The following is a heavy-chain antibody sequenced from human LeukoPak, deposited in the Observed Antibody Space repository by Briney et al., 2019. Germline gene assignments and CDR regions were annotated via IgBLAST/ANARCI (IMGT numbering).Heavy chain of an antibody. J-gene: IGHJ3*02. CDR1: GYTFTDYY. D-gene: IGHD3-22*01. Sequence: GASVKISCKVSGYTFTDYYMHWVQQAPGKGLEWMGLVDLEDGETIYAEKFQGRVTITADTSTATAYMELSSLRSEDTAMYYCATDPFDSSGHDAFDIWGQGTMVTVSS. CDR2: VDLEDGET. V-gene: IGHV1-69-2*01. CDR3: ATDPFDSSGHDAFDI.